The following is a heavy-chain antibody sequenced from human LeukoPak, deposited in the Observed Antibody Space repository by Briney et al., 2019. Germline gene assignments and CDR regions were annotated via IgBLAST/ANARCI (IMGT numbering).Heavy chain of an antibody. CDR2: ISSGSSYI. CDR1: GLTFSRYS. Sequence: GGSLRLSCAASGLTFSRYSVNWVRQAPGKGLEWVSSISSGSSYIYYSDPVKGRFTISRDNAKNSLYLQMNTLRAVDTAVYYCARDPSFYGSGWVPDHWGQGTLVTVSS. V-gene: IGHV3-21*01. D-gene: IGHD3-10*01. CDR3: ARDPSFYGSGWVPDH. J-gene: IGHJ5*02.